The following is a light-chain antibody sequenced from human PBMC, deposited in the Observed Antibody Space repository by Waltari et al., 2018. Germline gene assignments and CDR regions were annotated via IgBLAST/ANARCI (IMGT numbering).Light chain of an antibody. Sequence: DIVMTQSPLSLPVTPGEPASIPCRSRHSLLHSNGYNYLDWYLQKPGQSPQLLIYFGSNRASGVPDRFSGSGSGTDFTLKISRVEAEDVGVYYCMQALQTPLTFGGGTKVEIK. V-gene: IGKV2-28*01. CDR3: MQALQTPLT. CDR1: HSLLHSNGYNY. CDR2: FGS. J-gene: IGKJ4*01.